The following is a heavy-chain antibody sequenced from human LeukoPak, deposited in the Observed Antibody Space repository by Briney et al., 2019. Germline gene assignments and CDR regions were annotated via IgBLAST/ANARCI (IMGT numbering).Heavy chain of an antibody. CDR3: ATGSSSWYKSYYYYYYMDV. V-gene: IGHV4-61*09. J-gene: IGHJ6*03. Sequence: SQTLSLTCTVSGGSISTGSYCWSWIRQPAGKGLEWIGHIYTRGNTNYNPSLKSRVTISVDTSKNQFSLKLSSVTAADTAVYYCATGSSSWYKSYYYYYYMDVWGKGTTVTVSS. CDR2: IYTRGNT. CDR1: GGSISTGSYC. D-gene: IGHD6-13*01.